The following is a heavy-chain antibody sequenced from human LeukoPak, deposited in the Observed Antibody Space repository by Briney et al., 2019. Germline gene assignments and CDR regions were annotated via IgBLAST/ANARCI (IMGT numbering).Heavy chain of an antibody. CDR1: GYSISTGYY. V-gene: IGHV4-38-2*02. D-gene: IGHD5-18*01. J-gene: IGHJ4*02. CDR2: FYHGGST. Sequence: SETLSLTCTVSGYSISTGYYWDWIRQPPGKGLEWIGTFYHGGSTYYNPSLKSRVTISVDTSKNQFSLNLTSVTAADTAVYYCARWGGYSYGFIRGFDSWGQGTLVTVSS. CDR3: ARWGGYSYGFIRGFDS.